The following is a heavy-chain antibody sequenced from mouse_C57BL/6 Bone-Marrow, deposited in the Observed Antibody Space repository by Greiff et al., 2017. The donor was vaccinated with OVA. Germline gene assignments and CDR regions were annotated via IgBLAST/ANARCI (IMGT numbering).Heavy chain of an antibody. Sequence: EVQLQESGPGLVKPSQSLSLTCSVTGYSITSGYYWNWIRQFPGNKLEWMGYISYDGSNNYNPSLKNRISITRDTSKNQFFLKLNSVTTEDTATYYCARDPIYYYDSSHYFDYWGQGTTLTVSS. J-gene: IGHJ2*01. D-gene: IGHD1-1*01. CDR2: ISYDGSN. CDR3: ARDPIYYYDSSHYFDY. CDR1: GYSITSGYY. V-gene: IGHV3-6*01.